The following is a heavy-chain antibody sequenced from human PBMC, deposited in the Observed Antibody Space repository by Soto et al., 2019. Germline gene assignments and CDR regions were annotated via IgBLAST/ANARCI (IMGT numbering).Heavy chain of an antibody. CDR3: ARVQDAYYDFWSGATNWFDP. J-gene: IGHJ5*02. Sequence: SQTLSLTCAISGDSVSSNSAAWNWIRQSPSRGLEWLGRTYYRSKWYNDYAVSVKSRITINPDTSKNQFSLQLNSVTPEDTAVYYCARVQDAYYDFWSGATNWFDPWGQGTLVTVSS. D-gene: IGHD3-3*01. V-gene: IGHV6-1*01. CDR2: TYYRSKWYN. CDR1: GDSVSSNSAA.